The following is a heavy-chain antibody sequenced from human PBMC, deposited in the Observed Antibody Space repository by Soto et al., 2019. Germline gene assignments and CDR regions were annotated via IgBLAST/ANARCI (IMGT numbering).Heavy chain of an antibody. J-gene: IGHJ6*03. CDR3: ARPESDYGGNYYYYMDV. CDR1: GGSISSSSYY. CDR2: IYYSGST. D-gene: IGHD4-17*01. V-gene: IGHV4-39*01. Sequence: SETLSLTCTVSGGSISSSSYYWGWIRQPPGKGLEWIGSIYYSGSTYYNPSLKSRVTISVDTSKNQFSLKLSSVTAADTAVYYCARPESDYGGNYYYYMDVWGKGTTVTVSS.